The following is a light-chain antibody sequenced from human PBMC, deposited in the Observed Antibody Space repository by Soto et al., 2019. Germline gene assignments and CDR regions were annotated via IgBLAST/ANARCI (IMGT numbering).Light chain of an antibody. J-gene: IGLJ1*01. Sequence: QSLLTQPASVSGCPGQSITISCTGTSSDVGGYNYVSWYQQHPGKAPKLMIYEVSNRPSGVSNRFSGSKSGNTASLTISGLQAEDEADYYCSSYTSSSTLYVFGTGTKVTVL. CDR1: SSDVGGYNY. CDR2: EVS. CDR3: SSYTSSSTLYV. V-gene: IGLV2-14*01.